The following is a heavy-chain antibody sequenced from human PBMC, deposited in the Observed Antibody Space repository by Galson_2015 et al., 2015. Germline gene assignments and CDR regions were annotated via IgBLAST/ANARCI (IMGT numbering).Heavy chain of an antibody. D-gene: IGHD6-19*01. Sequence: SLRLSCAASGFTFSAYVMHWVRQAPGKGLEYVSGISSNGVSTSYANSVKGRFTISRDNSKNTLYLQMGRLRAEDMAVNYCAREGDSSGWYAFDYWGQGTLVTVSS. CDR1: GFTFSAYV. J-gene: IGHJ4*02. CDR3: AREGDSSGWYAFDY. V-gene: IGHV3-64*01. CDR2: ISSNGVST.